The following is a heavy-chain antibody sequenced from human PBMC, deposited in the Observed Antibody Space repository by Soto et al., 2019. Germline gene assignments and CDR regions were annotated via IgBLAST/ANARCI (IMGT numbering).Heavy chain of an antibody. CDR3: ARHRNYIGGNYYYGMDV. CDR1: GGSISSSSYY. CDR2: IYYSGST. V-gene: IGHV4-39*01. D-gene: IGHD1-7*01. Sequence: ASETLSLTSTVSGGSISSSSYYWGWIRQPPSKGPEWIGSIYYSGSTYYNPSLKSRVTISVDTSKNQFSLKLSSVTAADTAVYYCARHRNYIGGNYYYGMDVWGQGTTVTVSS. J-gene: IGHJ6*02.